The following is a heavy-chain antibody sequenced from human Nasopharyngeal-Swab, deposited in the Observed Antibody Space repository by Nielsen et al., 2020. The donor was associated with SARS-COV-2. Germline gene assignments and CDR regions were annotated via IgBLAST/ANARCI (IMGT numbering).Heavy chain of an antibody. CDR3: ARGIGSSSWIHYYYYYGMDV. Sequence: ASVKVSCKASGYTFTSYDINWVRQATGQGLEWMGWMNPNSGNTGYAQKFQGRVTTTRNTSISTAYMELSSLRSEDTAVYYCARGIGSSSWIHYYYYYGMDVWGQGTTVTVSS. CDR1: GYTFTSYD. CDR2: MNPNSGNT. D-gene: IGHD6-6*01. J-gene: IGHJ6*02. V-gene: IGHV1-8*01.